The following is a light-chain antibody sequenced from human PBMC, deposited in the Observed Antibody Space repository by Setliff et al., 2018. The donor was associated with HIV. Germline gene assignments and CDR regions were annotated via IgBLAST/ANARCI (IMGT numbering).Light chain of an antibody. CDR3: SSYTSSSTYV. CDR2: DVS. Sequence: ALTQPASVSGSPGQSITISCTGTSSDVGSYNLVSWYQHHPGKAPKLMIYDVSNRPSGVSNRFSGSKSGNTASLTISGLQAEDEADYYCSSYTSSSTYVFGTGTKVTVL. V-gene: IGLV2-14*02. J-gene: IGLJ1*01. CDR1: SSDVGSYNL.